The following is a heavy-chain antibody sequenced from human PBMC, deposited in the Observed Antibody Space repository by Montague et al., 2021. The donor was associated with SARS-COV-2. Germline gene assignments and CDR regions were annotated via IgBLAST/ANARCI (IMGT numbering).Heavy chain of an antibody. CDR2: TYYRSKWYY. Sequence: CAISGDSVASNRAAWSWIRQSPSRGLEWLGRTYYRSKWYYEYAVSLKSRITINPDTSKNQFSLQVKSMTPEDTAVYYCARAPRYYYDSSGYFDYWGQGTLVTVSS. CDR3: ARAPRYYYDSSGYFDY. D-gene: IGHD3-22*01. V-gene: IGHV6-1*01. J-gene: IGHJ4*02. CDR1: GDSVASNRAA.